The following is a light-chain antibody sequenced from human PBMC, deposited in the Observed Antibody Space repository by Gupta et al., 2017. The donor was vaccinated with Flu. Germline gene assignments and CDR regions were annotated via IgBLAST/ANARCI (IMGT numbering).Light chain of an antibody. Sequence: QSALTQPASVSGSPGQSITISCTGTSSDIGGYNYVSWYQHHPGRAPKLIIYEVTNRPSGVSNRFSGSKSGNTASLTISGLQAEDEADYYCSSYTIRSTRVFGGGTKLTVL. V-gene: IGLV2-14*01. CDR2: EVT. CDR3: SSYTIRSTRV. CDR1: SSDIGGYNY. J-gene: IGLJ3*02.